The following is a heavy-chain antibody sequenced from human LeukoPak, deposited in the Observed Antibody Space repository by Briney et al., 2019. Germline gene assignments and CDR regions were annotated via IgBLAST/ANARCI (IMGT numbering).Heavy chain of an antibody. J-gene: IGHJ4*02. CDR3: AKDGYGNYDY. V-gene: IGHV1-2*02. Sequence: ASVKVSCKASGYTFTTYGISWVRQAPEQGLEWMGWINPRSGGTNYAQKFQGRVTMTRDTSISTGYMELSRLRSDDTAVYYCAKDGYGNYDYWGQGTLVTVSS. D-gene: IGHD4-11*01. CDR2: INPRSGGT. CDR1: GYTFTTYG.